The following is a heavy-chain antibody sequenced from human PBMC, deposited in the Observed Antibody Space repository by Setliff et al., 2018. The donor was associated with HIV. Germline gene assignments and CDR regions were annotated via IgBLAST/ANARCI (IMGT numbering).Heavy chain of an antibody. CDR1: GFTLTTYG. CDR3: ATAGEYYDDSGYFFDY. CDR2: IGGSGDI. J-gene: IGHJ4*02. Sequence: PGGSLRLSCAASGFTLTTYGMSWVRQAPGKGLEWVSAIGGSGDIYYADSVKGRFTISRDLSKNTLYLQMNSLKTEDTAVYYCATAGEYYDDSGYFFDYWGQGALVTVSS. D-gene: IGHD3-22*01. V-gene: IGHV3-23*01.